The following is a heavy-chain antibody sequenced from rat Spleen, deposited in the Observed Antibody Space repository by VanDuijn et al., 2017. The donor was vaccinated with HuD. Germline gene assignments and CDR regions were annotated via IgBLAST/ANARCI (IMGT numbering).Heavy chain of an antibody. Sequence: EVQLQESGPGLVKPSQSLSLTCSVTGYSITSNYWGWIRKFPGNKMEWMGYISYSGSTSYNPSLKSRIPITRNTSKNQFFLKLNSVTTEDTATYHCAREGITTVVRAFDYWGQGVMVTVSS. CDR3: AREGITTVVRAFDY. J-gene: IGHJ2*01. CDR2: ISYSGST. CDR1: GYSITSNY. V-gene: IGHV3-1*01. D-gene: IGHD1-1*01.